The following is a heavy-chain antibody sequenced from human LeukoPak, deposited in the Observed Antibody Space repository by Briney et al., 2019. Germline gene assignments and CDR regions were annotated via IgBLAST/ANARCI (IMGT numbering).Heavy chain of an antibody. CDR3: ARESGDSIVVVVAAIIGAFDI. CDR2: INPNSGGT. Sequence: ASVKVSCKASGYTFTGYYMHWVRQAPGQRLEWMGWINPNSGGTNYAQKFQGRVTMTRDTSISTAYMELSRLRSDDTAVYYCARESGDSIVVVVAAIIGAFDIWGQGTMVTVSS. J-gene: IGHJ3*02. V-gene: IGHV1-2*02. D-gene: IGHD2-15*01. CDR1: GYTFTGYY.